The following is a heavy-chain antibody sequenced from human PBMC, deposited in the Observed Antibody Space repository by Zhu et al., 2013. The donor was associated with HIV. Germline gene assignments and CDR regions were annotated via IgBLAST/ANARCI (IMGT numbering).Heavy chain of an antibody. CDR3: AAGRGFSAYGDFDY. Sequence: QVQLVQSGAEVKKPGASVKVSCKVSGYTLTELSMHWVRQAPGKGLEWMGGFDPEDGETIYAQKFQKRVTITRDMSTSTAYMELSSLRSEDTAMYYCAAGRGFSAYGDFDYWGQGTLVTVSS. J-gene: IGHJ4*02. D-gene: IGHD5-12*01. CDR1: GYTLTELS. V-gene: IGHV1-24*01. CDR2: FDPEDGET.